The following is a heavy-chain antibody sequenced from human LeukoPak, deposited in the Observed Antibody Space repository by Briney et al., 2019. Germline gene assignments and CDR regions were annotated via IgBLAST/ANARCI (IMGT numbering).Heavy chain of an antibody. V-gene: IGHV4-34*01. D-gene: IGHD3-3*01. CDR1: GGTFSGYD. Sequence: PSETLSLTCAVYGGTFSGYDWSWIRQPPGKGLEWIGEINHSGSTNYNPSLKSRGTISVDTSKNQLSLKLSSVTAADTAVYYCARGPNDFWSGYYSHYFDYWGQGTLVTVSS. CDR3: ARGPNDFWSGYYSHYFDY. CDR2: INHSGST. J-gene: IGHJ4*02.